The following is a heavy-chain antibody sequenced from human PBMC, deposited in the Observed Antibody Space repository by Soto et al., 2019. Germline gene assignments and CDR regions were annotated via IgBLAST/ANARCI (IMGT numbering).Heavy chain of an antibody. CDR3: AKDLKNSYGHDY. J-gene: IGHJ4*02. Sequence: QVQLVESGGGAVQPGRSLRLSCAASGFTFSNYGMHWVRQAPGKGLEWVAVISYDGSNKYYADSVKGRFTISRDNSKNTLYLQMNSLRAEDTAVYYCAKDLKNSYGHDYWGQGTLVTVSS. CDR1: GFTFSNYG. D-gene: IGHD5-18*01. V-gene: IGHV3-30*18. CDR2: ISYDGSNK.